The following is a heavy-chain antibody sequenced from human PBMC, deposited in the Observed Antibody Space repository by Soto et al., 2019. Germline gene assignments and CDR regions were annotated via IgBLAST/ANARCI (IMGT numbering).Heavy chain of an antibody. CDR3: ARAGGYDFWSGYFRGFYYYYMDF. D-gene: IGHD3-3*01. V-gene: IGHV1-8*01. CDR2: MNPNSGNT. CDR1: GYTFTSYD. J-gene: IGHJ6*03. Sequence: GASLKVSCKASGYTFTSYDINWVRQATGQGLEWMGWMNPNSGNTGYAQKFQGRVTMTRNTSISTAYMELSSLRSEDTAVYYCARAGGYDFWSGYFRGFYYYYMDFWGKGTTVTVSS.